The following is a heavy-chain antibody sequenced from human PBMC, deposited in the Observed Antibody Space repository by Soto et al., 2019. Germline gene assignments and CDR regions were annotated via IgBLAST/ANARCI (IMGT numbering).Heavy chain of an antibody. CDR3: ARDVVVVAAPDY. Sequence: EVQLVESGGGLVQPGGSLRLSCAASGFTFSSYSMNWVRQAPGKGLEWVSSISSSSSYIYYADSVKGRFTISRDNAKNSLYLQMNSLRAEDTAVYYCARDVVVVAAPDYWGQGTLVTVSS. CDR2: ISSSSSYI. V-gene: IGHV3-21*01. CDR1: GFTFSSYS. J-gene: IGHJ4*02. D-gene: IGHD2-15*01.